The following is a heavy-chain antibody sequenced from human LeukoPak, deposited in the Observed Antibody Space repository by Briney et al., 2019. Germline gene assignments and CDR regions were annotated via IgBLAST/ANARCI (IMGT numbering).Heavy chain of an antibody. J-gene: IGHJ4*02. Sequence: SETLSLTCTVSGGSISSFYWSWIRQPAGKGLEWIGRIHASGTTNYNPSLMSRVTMSVDTSKNQFSLKLSPVTAADTAVYYCARDLNGDYFDYWGQGTLVTVSS. V-gene: IGHV4-4*07. CDR3: ARDLNGDYFDY. CDR1: GGSISSFY. CDR2: IHASGTT. D-gene: IGHD4-17*01.